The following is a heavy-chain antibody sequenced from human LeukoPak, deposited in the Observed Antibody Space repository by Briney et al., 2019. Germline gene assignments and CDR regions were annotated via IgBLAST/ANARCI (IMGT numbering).Heavy chain of an antibody. CDR2: ISSSDSTI. Sequence: GGSLRLSCAASGFTFRSYEMNWVRQSPGKGLEWVSYISSSDSTIYYADSVKGRFTISRDNAKNSLYLQMNSLSAEDMAVYYCAELGITTIGGVWGKGTTVTISS. D-gene: IGHD3-10*02. V-gene: IGHV3-48*03. J-gene: IGHJ6*04. CDR3: AELGITTIGGV. CDR1: GFTFRSYE.